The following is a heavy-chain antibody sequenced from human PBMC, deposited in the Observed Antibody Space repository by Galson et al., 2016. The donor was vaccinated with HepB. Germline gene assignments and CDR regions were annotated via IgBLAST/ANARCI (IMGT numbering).Heavy chain of an antibody. J-gene: IGHJ4*02. V-gene: IGHV3-30-3*01. CDR3: ARDHSCSGKAFDH. Sequence: SLRLSCAASGDTFSRYAMHWVRQAPGKGLEWVAHISNGGGEKNYADSVKGRFSISRDNVQNTLFLQINSLGAEDTAVYYCARDHSCSGKAFDHWGQGTLVTVSS. CDR2: ISNGGGEK. CDR1: GDTFSRYA. D-gene: IGHD5-12*01.